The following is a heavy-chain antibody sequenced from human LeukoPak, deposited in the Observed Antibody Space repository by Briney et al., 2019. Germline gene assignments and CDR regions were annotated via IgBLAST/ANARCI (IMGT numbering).Heavy chain of an antibody. CDR3: AREVSGLWFGELADYYYYYMDV. CDR2: ISSSSSYI. CDR1: GFTFSSYS. V-gene: IGHV3-21*01. J-gene: IGHJ6*03. Sequence: GGSLRLSCAASGFTFSSYSMNWVRQAPGKGLEWVSSISSSSSYIYYADSVKGRFTISRDNAKNSLYLQMNSLRAEDTAVYYCAREVSGLWFGELADYYYYYMDVWGKGTTVTISS. D-gene: IGHD3-10*01.